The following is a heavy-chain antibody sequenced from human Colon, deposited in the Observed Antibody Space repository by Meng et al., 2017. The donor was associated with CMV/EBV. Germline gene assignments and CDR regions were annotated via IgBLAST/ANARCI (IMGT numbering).Heavy chain of an antibody. CDR3: VGREYFGTESGT. V-gene: IGHV5-51*01. CDR1: GNRFCNYW. Sequence: GESLKILRQVSGNRFCNYWIGWVRQMPGKGLDWMAIIYPGDSDAVHNPSFQGRVIISADKSISTAYLQWSTLRASDTAMYYRVGREYFGTESGTWGQGTKVTVSS. J-gene: IGHJ5*02. CDR2: IYPGDSDA. D-gene: IGHD2/OR15-2a*01.